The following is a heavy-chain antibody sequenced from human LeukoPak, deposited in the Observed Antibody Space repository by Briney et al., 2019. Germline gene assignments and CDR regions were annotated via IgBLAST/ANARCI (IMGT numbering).Heavy chain of an antibody. J-gene: IGHJ6*03. Sequence: PSETLSLTCTVSGGSISSHYWSWIRQPPGKGQEWIGYIYYGGSTNYNPSLKSRVTISVDTSKNQFSLKLSSVTAADTAVYYCARSKRQNYYYYYMDVWGKGTTVTVSS. V-gene: IGHV4-59*11. CDR1: GGSISSHY. CDR2: IYYGGST. CDR3: ARSKRQNYYYYYMDV.